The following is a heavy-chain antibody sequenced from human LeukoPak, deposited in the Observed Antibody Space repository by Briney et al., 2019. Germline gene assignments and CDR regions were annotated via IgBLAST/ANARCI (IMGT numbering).Heavy chain of an antibody. CDR3: AKSEGDFWSGYYTGY. D-gene: IGHD3-3*01. CDR1: GFTFSSYA. Sequence: SGGSLRPSCAASGFTFSSYAMHWVRQAPGKGLEWVAFIRYDGTNKYYADSVKGRCTISRDNSKNTLYLQMNSLRAEDTAVYYCAKSEGDFWSGYYTGYWGQGTLVTVSS. CDR2: IRYDGTNK. J-gene: IGHJ4*02. V-gene: IGHV3-30*02.